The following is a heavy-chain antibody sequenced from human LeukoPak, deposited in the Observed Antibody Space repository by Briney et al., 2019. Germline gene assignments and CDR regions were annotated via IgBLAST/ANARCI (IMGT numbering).Heavy chain of an antibody. CDR2: INEDGSES. CDR3: VVGGHLDI. Sequence: SLRPSCXXXXXSFSXFWMSWARQTPGKGLEWVANINEDGSESHYVDSVNGRFTISRDNAKNSLHLQMITLRAEDTAVYHCVVGGHLDIWGQGTLVTVSS. J-gene: IGHJ4*02. D-gene: IGHD2-21*01. CDR1: XXSFSXFW. V-gene: IGHV3-7*01.